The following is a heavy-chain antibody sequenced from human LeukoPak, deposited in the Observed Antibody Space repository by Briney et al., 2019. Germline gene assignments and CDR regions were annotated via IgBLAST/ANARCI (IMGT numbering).Heavy chain of an antibody. V-gene: IGHV4-39*01. CDR2: IYYSGST. CDR1: GGSISSSSYY. Sequence: PSETLSLTCTVSGGSISSSSYYWGWIRQPPGKGLEWIGSIYYSGSTYYNPSLKSRVTISVDTSKNQFSLKLSSVTAADTAVYYCARLAWFGERSSIDYWGQGTLVTVSS. CDR3: ARLAWFGERSSIDY. D-gene: IGHD3-10*01. J-gene: IGHJ4*02.